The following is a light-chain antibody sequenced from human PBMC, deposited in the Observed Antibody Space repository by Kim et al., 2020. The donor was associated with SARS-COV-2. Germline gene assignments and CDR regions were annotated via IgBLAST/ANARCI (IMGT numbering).Light chain of an antibody. CDR1: SNDVGTYTL. J-gene: IGLJ2*01. V-gene: IGLV2-23*02. Sequence: LSFPGTSNDVGTYTLVSWYQQHPGKAPKLMIYEVSKRPSGVSNRFSGSKSGNTASLTISGLQAEDEADYYCCSYAGSSTHVVFGGGTQLTVL. CDR2: EVS. CDR3: CSYAGSSTHVV.